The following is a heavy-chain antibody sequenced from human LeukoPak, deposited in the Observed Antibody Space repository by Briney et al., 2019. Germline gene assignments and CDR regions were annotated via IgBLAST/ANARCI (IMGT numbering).Heavy chain of an antibody. CDR2: IYKNAIT. V-gene: IGHV3-53*01. J-gene: IGHJ4*02. CDR3: ARGSDFGSGSWRFYFDY. D-gene: IGHD3-10*01. CDR1: GFTVSSNY. Sequence: GGSLRLSCAASGFTVSSNYMTWVRQAPGKGLEWVSVIYKNAITFHADTVKGRFTMSRDNSKNTLDLQMNSLRAEDTAVYYCARGSDFGSGSWRFYFDYWGQGTLVTVSS.